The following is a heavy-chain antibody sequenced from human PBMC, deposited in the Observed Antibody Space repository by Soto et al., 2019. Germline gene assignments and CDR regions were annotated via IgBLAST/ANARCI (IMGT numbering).Heavy chain of an antibody. V-gene: IGHV5-10-1*01. CDR2: IDPSDSCT. CDR3: ASLYDYGDYNDAYDI. J-gene: IGHJ3*02. D-gene: IGHD4-17*01. CDR1: GYSFTSYW. Sequence: GESLKISCKGSGYSFTSYWISWVRQMPGKGLEWMGRIDPSDSCTNYSPSFQGHVTISADKSISTAYLQWSSLKASDTAMYYCASLYDYGDYNDAYDIWGQGTMVTVSS.